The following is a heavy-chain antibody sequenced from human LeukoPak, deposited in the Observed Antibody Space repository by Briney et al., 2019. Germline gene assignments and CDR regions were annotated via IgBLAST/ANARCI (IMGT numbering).Heavy chain of an antibody. Sequence: SGGSLRLSCAASGFTFDDYGMSWVRQAPGKGLEWVSGINWNGGSTGYADSVKGRFTISRDNAKNSLYLQMNSLRAEDTALYHCARDGGSSYPANYYYYMDVWGKGTTVTVSS. CDR3: ARDGGSSYPANYYYYMDV. CDR2: INWNGGST. V-gene: IGHV3-20*01. D-gene: IGHD6-6*01. J-gene: IGHJ6*03. CDR1: GFTFDDYG.